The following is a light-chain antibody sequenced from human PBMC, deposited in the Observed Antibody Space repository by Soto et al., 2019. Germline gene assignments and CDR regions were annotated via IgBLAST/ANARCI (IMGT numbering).Light chain of an antibody. CDR2: GAS. CDR1: QSVSSSY. Sequence: EIVLTQSPCTLSSSPRERATLSCMASQSVSSSYLAWYQQKPGQAPRLLIYGASSRATGIPDRFSGSGSGTDFTLTISRLEPEDFAVYYCQQYGRSPRTFGQGTKVDIK. J-gene: IGKJ1*01. CDR3: QQYGRSPRT. V-gene: IGKV3-20*01.